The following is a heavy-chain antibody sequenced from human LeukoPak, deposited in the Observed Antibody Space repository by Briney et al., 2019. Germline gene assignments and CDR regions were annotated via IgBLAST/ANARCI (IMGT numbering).Heavy chain of an antibody. CDR1: GFTFSNYA. D-gene: IGHD3-3*01. V-gene: IGHV3-23*01. J-gene: IGHJ4*02. CDR3: AKDFWSDYYSGYFDY. CDR2: ISGRGGST. Sequence: PGGSLRLSCAASGFTFSNYAMSRVRQAPGKGLEWVSGISGRGGSTYYADSVKGRFTISRDNSKNTLYLQMNSLRAEDTAVYYCAKDFWSDYYSGYFDYWGQGTLVTVSS.